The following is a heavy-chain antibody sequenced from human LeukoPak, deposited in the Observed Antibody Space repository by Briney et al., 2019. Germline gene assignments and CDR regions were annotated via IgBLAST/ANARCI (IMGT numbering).Heavy chain of an antibody. Sequence: GGSLRLSCAASGFTFRNYAMHWVRQAPGKGLEWVAVISYDGRNKYYADSVKGRFTISRDNAKNSLYLQMNSLRAEDTAVYYCAKERGYGYNHIDYWGQGTLVTVSS. J-gene: IGHJ4*02. CDR2: ISYDGRNK. V-gene: IGHV3-30*04. CDR1: GFTFRNYA. D-gene: IGHD5-24*01. CDR3: AKERGYGYNHIDY.